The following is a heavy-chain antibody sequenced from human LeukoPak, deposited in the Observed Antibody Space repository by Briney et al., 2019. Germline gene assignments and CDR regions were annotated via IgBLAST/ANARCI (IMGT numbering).Heavy chain of an antibody. J-gene: IGHJ4*02. V-gene: IGHV3-23*01. CDR1: GFTFSTHA. CDR3: AKLRGYCSNSSCYTVDY. CDR2: VTGSYESI. D-gene: IGHD2-2*01. Sequence: PGGSLRLSCAASGFTFSTHAMSWVRQAPGKGLEWVASVTGSYESIYYADSVKGRFTISRDNSKNTLYLQMNSLRAEDTAIYYCAKLRGYCSNSSCYTVDYWGQGTLVTVSS.